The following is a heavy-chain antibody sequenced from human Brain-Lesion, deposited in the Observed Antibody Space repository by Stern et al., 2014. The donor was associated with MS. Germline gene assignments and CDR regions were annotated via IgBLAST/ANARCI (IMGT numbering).Heavy chain of an antibody. CDR1: GFNFSSYW. Sequence: EVQLVDSGGGLVQPGGSLRLSCAASGFNFSSYWMHWVRQFPEKGLFWVSQINREGSDTSYADSVKGRFSISRDNIRNMLYLRMTSLRAEDTAVYYCARGVGDYWGQGARVTVSS. V-gene: IGHV3-74*02. CDR3: ARGVGDY. J-gene: IGHJ4*02. CDR2: INREGSDT. D-gene: IGHD3-16*01.